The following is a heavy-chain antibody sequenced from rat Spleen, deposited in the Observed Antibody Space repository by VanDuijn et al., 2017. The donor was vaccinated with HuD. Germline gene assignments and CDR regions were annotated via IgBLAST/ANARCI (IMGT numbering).Heavy chain of an antibody. J-gene: IGHJ2*01. D-gene: IGHD1-11*01. V-gene: IGHV5-29*01. CDR3: ARRHYGYTDYFDY. CDR1: GFTFSNYG. CDR2: INYDDSTT. Sequence: EVQLVESGGGLVQPGRSLKLSCAASGFTFSNYGMHWIRQAPTKGLEWVATINYDDSTTYYRDSVKGRFTISRDNAKSSLYLQMDSLRSEDTATYYCARRHYGYTDYFDYWGQGVMVPVSS.